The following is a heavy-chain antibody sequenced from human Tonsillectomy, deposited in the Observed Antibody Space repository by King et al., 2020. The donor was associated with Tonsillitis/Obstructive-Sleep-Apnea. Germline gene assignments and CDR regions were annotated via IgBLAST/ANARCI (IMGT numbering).Heavy chain of an antibody. V-gene: IGHV3-23*04. J-gene: IGHJ4*02. Sequence: VQLVESGGGLVQPGGSLRLSCAASGFTFSSYAMSWVRQAPGKGLEWVSAISGSGGSTYYADSVKGRFTISRDNSKNTLYLQMNSLRAEDTAVYYCAKTHSPGGIVATILVYWGQGTLVTVSS. D-gene: IGHD5-12*01. CDR3: AKTHSPGGIVATILVY. CDR1: GFTFSSYA. CDR2: ISGSGGST.